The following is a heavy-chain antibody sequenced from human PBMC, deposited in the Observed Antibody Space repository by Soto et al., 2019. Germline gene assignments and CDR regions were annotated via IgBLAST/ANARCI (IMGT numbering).Heavy chain of an antibody. CDR1: GFIFSSYA. D-gene: IGHD3-22*01. CDR2: ISGSGVNT. Sequence: EVQLLESGGGLVQPGGSLSLSCAASGFIFSSYAMNWVRKAPGKGLEWVAGISGSGVNTYYADSVRGRFTISRDNSKNTLYLQMNSLRDEDTAVYYCAKARSGNYQYYIDYWGQGTLVTVSS. CDR3: AKARSGNYQYYIDY. V-gene: IGHV3-23*01. J-gene: IGHJ4*02.